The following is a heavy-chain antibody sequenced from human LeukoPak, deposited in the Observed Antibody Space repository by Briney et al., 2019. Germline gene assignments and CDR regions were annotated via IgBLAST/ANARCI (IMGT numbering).Heavy chain of an antibody. J-gene: IGHJ4*02. CDR3: ARAAKVKWYTYYYDSSGPYFDY. D-gene: IGHD3-22*01. CDR1: GFTFSSYD. V-gene: IGHV3-13*01. CDR2: IGTAGDT. Sequence: PGGSLRLSCAASGFTFSSYDMRWVREATGKDLEWVSAIGTAGDTYYPGSVKGRFTISRENAKNSLYLQMNSLRAGDTAVYYCARAAKVKWYTYYYDSSGPYFDYWGQGTLVTVSS.